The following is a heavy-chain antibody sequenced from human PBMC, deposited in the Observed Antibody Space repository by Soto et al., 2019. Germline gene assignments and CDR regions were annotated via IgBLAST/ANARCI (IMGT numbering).Heavy chain of an antibody. CDR3: ARSLGSMVVGIDYYYMDV. J-gene: IGHJ6*03. CDR2: IIPILGIA. D-gene: IGHD3-22*01. CDR1: GGTFSSYT. Sequence: VASVKVSCKASGGTFSSYTISWVRQAPGQGLEWMGRIIPILGIANYAQKFQGRVTITADKSTSTAYMELSSLRSEDTAVYYCARSLGSMVVGIDYYYMDVWGKGTTVTVSS. V-gene: IGHV1-69*02.